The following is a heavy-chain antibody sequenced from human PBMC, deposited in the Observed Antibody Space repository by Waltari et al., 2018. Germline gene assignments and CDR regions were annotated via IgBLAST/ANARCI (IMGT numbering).Heavy chain of an antibody. CDR1: GFTFSSYG. CDR2: IKPDGSEE. Sequence: EVQLVESGGGWVQTGGSLRLTCEASGFTFSSYGMSWVRQAPGKGLEWVANIKPDGSEEYSVDSVKGRFTISRDNAKNSLYLQMNSLRAEDTAVYYCARDDGIRTVDYWGQGTLVTVSS. J-gene: IGHJ4*02. D-gene: IGHD1-20*01. V-gene: IGHV3-7*01. CDR3: ARDDGIRTVDY.